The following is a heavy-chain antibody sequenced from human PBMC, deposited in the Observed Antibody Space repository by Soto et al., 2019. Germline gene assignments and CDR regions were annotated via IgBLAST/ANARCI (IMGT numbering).Heavy chain of an antibody. CDR2: IYYAGTT. CDR3: ARLGAYYQAMDS. J-gene: IGHJ5*01. Sequence: PSETLSLTCTVSGDSISPNYWSWIRQPPGKGLEWIGYIYYAGTTTYNPSLQSRVSISVDTSKNEVSLKLTSVTAADTAVYFCARLGAYYQAMDSWGQGTLVTVSS. CDR1: GDSISPNY. V-gene: IGHV4-59*08. D-gene: IGHD3-22*01.